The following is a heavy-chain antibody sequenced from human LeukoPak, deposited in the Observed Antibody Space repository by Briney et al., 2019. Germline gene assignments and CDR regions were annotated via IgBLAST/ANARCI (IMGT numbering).Heavy chain of an antibody. Sequence: GGSLRLSCAASEFSVGSNYMTWVRQAPGKGLEWVSLIYSGGSTYYADSVKGRFTISRDNSKNTLYLQMNSLRAEDTAAYYCAKDAYSSSSYYYYYYMDVWGKGTTVTVSS. CDR3: AKDAYSSSSYYYYYYMDV. J-gene: IGHJ6*03. D-gene: IGHD6-6*01. CDR2: IYSGGST. CDR1: EFSVGSNY. V-gene: IGHV3-66*01.